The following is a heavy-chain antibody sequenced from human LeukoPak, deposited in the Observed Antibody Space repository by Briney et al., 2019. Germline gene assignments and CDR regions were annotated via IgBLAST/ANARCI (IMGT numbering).Heavy chain of an antibody. V-gene: IGHV1-18*01. CDR2: ISTYKGNT. CDR3: ARDDEEFGELSWFDP. Sequence: ASVKVSCKASGYSFNNYGITWVRQAPGQGLEWMGWISTYKGNTKYAQKFQGRVTMTTDTPTTTAYMELRSLRFDGTALYYCARDDEEFGELSWFDPWGQGTLVTVSS. J-gene: IGHJ5*02. D-gene: IGHD3-10*01. CDR1: GYSFNNYG.